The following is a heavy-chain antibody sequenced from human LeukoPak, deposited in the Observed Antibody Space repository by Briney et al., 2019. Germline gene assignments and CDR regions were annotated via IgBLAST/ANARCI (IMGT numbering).Heavy chain of an antibody. J-gene: IGHJ4*02. CDR1: GFTFRSYS. CDR3: VLGGSSGWNYFDY. D-gene: IGHD6-19*01. CDR2: ISANAENT. Sequence: GGSLRLSCVASGFTFRSYSMHWVRQTPGKGLEYVSAISANAENTYYADSVKGRFTISRDNSKNTLSLQMGCLRAEDTAVYYCVLGGSSGWNYFDYWGQGTLVTVSS. V-gene: IGHV3-64*02.